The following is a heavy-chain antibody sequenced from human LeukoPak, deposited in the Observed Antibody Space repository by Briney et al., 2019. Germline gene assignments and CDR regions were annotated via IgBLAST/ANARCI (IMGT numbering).Heavy chain of an antibody. Sequence: SETLSLTCTVSGGSISSSSYYWGWLRQPPGMGLEWLGSIYYSGSIYYNPSLKSRVTISVNTYKNQFSLKLSSVTAADTAVYYCARDLVGANYYFDYWGQGTLVTVSS. J-gene: IGHJ4*02. CDR2: IYYSGSI. CDR1: GGSISSSSYY. D-gene: IGHD1-26*01. CDR3: ARDLVGANYYFDY. V-gene: IGHV4-39*07.